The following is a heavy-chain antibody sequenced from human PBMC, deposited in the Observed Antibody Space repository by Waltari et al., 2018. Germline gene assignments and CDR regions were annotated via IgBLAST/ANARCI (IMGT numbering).Heavy chain of an antibody. Sequence: QVQLQESGPGLVKPSETLSLTCAVSGYSISSGDYWGWVRQAPGKGLEWVSYISSSSITIYYADSVKGRFTTSRDNAKNSLYLQMNSLRAEDTAVYYCARDLDSSGWYVYYGMDVWGQGTTVTVSS. J-gene: IGHJ6*02. CDR2: ISSSSITI. V-gene: IGHV3-11*04. D-gene: IGHD6-19*01. CDR3: ARDLDSSGWYVYYGMDV. CDR1: GYSISSGD.